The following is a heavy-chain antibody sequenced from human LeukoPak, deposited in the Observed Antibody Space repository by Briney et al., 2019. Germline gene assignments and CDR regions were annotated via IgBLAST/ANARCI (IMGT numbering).Heavy chain of an antibody. J-gene: IGHJ4*02. Sequence: QPGRSLRLSCAASGFTFSSYAMHWVRQAPGKGLEWVAVISYDGSNKYYADSVKGRFTISRDNSKNTLYLQMNSLRAEDTAVYYCARDRDYSFDYWGQGTLVTVSS. V-gene: IGHV3-30-3*01. CDR1: GFTFSSYA. CDR2: ISYDGSNK. D-gene: IGHD4-11*01. CDR3: ARDRDYSFDY.